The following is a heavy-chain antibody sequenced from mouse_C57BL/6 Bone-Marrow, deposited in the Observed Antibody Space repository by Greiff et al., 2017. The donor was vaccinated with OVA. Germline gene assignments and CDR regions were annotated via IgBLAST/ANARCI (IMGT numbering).Heavy chain of an antibody. D-gene: IGHD3-3*01. CDR2: IDPSDSYT. V-gene: IGHV1-69*01. CDR3: ARGGCFGY. CDR1: GYTFTSYW. Sequence: QVQLQQPGAELVMPGASVKLSCKASGYTFTSYWMHWVKQRPGQGLEWIGEIDPSDSYTNYNQKFKGKSTLTVDKSSSTAYMQLSSLTSEDSAVYYCARGGCFGYWGQGTTLTVSS. J-gene: IGHJ2*01.